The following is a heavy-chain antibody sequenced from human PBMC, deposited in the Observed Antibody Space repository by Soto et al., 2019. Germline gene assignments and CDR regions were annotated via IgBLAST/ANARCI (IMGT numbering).Heavy chain of an antibody. CDR3: ARESEDLTSNFDY. CDR1: GFTFTRYS. V-gene: IGHV3-21*01. Sequence: GGSLRLSCAASGFTFTRYSMNWVRQAPGKGLEWVSSISSTTNYIYDADSMKGRFTVSRDNAKNSVYLEMNSLSAEDTALHYCARESEDLTSNFDYWGQGTLVTVSS. J-gene: IGHJ4*02. CDR2: ISSTTNYI.